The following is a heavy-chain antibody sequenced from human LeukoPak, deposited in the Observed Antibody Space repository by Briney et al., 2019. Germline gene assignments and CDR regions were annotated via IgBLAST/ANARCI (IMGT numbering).Heavy chain of an antibody. J-gene: IGHJ3*02. D-gene: IGHD4-17*01. CDR3: ARDPNGDYVGAFEM. Sequence: GSLLLSCAASGFTFSNYAMIWVRQAPGRGLEWVSAIRSGGGGTLYADSVKGRFTISRDNSKNTLFLQMNNMRAEDTAVYYCARDPNGDYVGAFEMWGPGTKVTVS. CDR2: IRSGGGGT. CDR1: GFTFSNYA. V-gene: IGHV3-23*01.